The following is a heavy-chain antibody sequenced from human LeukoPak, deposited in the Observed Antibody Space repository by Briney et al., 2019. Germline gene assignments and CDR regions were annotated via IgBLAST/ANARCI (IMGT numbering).Heavy chain of an antibody. J-gene: IGHJ6*02. CDR2: ISKDGSNK. CDR1: GLTFSSYP. V-gene: IGHV3-30-3*01. D-gene: IGHD4-17*01. Sequence: GGSLRLSCAASGLTFSSYPMHWVRQAPGKGLEWVAVISKDGSNKYYADSVKGRFTISRDNAKNSLYLQMNSLRAEDTALYYCARASGGYGDFNYYYYYYYGMDVWGQGTTVTVSS. CDR3: ARASGGYGDFNYYYYYYYGMDV.